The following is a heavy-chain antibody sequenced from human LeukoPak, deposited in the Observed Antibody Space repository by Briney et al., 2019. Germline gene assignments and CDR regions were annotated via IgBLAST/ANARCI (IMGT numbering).Heavy chain of an antibody. Sequence: ASVKVSCKASGYTFTSYGISWVRQAPGPGLEWMGWISAYNGNTNYAQKLQGRVTMTTDTSTSTAYMELRSLRSDDTAVYYCARDLLVSGPEQLLFFSYWGQGTLVTVSS. D-gene: IGHD2-2*01. CDR2: ISAYNGNT. V-gene: IGHV1-18*04. CDR3: ARDLLVSGPEQLLFFSY. CDR1: GYTFTSYG. J-gene: IGHJ4*02.